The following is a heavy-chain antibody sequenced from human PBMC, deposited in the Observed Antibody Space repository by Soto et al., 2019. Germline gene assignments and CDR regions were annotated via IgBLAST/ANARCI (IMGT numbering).Heavy chain of an antibody. D-gene: IGHD3-9*01. V-gene: IGHV1-8*01. Sequence: ASVKVSCKASGYTFTSYDINWVRQATGQGLEWMGWMNPNSGNTGYAQKFQGRVTMTRNTSISTAYMELSSLRSEDTAVYYCARVDDILTGNYYYYVDVWGKATTVTVSS. J-gene: IGHJ6*03. CDR3: ARVDDILTGNYYYYVDV. CDR1: GYTFTSYD. CDR2: MNPNSGNT.